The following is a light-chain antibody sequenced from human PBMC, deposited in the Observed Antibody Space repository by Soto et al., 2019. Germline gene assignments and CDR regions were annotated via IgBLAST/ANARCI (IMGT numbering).Light chain of an antibody. V-gene: IGKV3-15*01. CDR3: QQYNNWPSYT. J-gene: IGKJ2*01. CDR1: QSVSSN. CDR2: GAS. Sequence: EIGMTQSPATLSVSPGERATLSCRASQSVSSNLAWYQQKPGQAPRLLIYGASTRATGIPARFSGSGSGTEYTLTISSLQSEDLAVYDCQQYNNWPSYTFGQGTKLEIK.